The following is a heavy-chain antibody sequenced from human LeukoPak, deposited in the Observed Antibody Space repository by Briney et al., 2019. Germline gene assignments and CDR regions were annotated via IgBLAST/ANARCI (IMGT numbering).Heavy chain of an antibody. CDR2: INPNTGGT. V-gene: IGHV1-2*02. Sequence: ASVKVSSKASGYTFTTKYIHWVRQAPGQGLEWMGWINPNTGGTQYAQKFQGRVSMTRDTSISTAYVELTSLRSDDTAVYYCARGAGSSWFDPWGQGTLVTVSS. CDR1: GYTFTTKY. CDR3: ARGAGSSWFDP. D-gene: IGHD6-13*01. J-gene: IGHJ5*02.